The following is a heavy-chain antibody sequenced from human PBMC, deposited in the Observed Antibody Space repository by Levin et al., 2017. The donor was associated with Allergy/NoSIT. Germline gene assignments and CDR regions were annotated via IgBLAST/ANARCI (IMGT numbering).Heavy chain of an antibody. J-gene: IGHJ4*02. CDR3: ARSGGPYGAFYD. V-gene: IGHV3-72*01. Sequence: GGSLRLSCEASGFTFSDHQMDWVRQAPGKGLEWVARTKNKVEGYATVYAASVNGRFTISRHDSQNSLYLQMNSLEAEDTAVYLCARSGGPYGAFYDWGQGTLVTVSS. D-gene: IGHD3-3*01. CDR2: TKNKVEGYAT. CDR1: GFTFSDHQ.